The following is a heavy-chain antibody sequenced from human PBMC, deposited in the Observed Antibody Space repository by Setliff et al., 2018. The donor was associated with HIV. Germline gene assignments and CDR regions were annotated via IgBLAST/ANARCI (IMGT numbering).Heavy chain of an antibody. V-gene: IGHV3-74*01. J-gene: IGHJ6*03. CDR2: INSDGSST. CDR3: ARAGLYSSSWHYYYYYMDV. CDR1: GFTFSSYW. D-gene: IGHD6-13*01. Sequence: GGSLRLSCAASGFTFSSYWMHWVRQAPGKGLVWVSRINSDGSSTSYADSVKGRFTTSRDNAKNTLYLQMNSLRAEDTAVYYCARAGLYSSSWHYYYYYMDVWGKGTTVTVSS.